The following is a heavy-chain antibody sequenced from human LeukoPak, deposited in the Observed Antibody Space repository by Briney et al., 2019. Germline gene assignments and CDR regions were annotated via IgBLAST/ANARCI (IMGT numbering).Heavy chain of an antibody. CDR3: ARGSSDSSGYPIYYFDY. CDR1: GYTITGYY. D-gene: IGHD3-22*01. V-gene: IGHV1-2*04. J-gene: IGHJ4*02. CDR2: INPNSGGT. Sequence: ASVKVSCKASGYTITGYYMHWVRQAPGQGLEWMGWINPNSGGTNYAQKFQGWVTMTRDTSISTAYIELSRLRSDDTAVYYCARGSSDSSGYPIYYFDYWGQGTLVTVSS.